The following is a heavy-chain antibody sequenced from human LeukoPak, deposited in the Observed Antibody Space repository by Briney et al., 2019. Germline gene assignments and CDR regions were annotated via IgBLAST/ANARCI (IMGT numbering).Heavy chain of an antibody. CDR3: ARGRLLYSSGWYGVNY. J-gene: IGHJ4*02. CDR2: ISYDGSNK. Sequence: GRSLRLSCAGSGFTFSTYGMHWVRQAPGKGLEWVAVISYDGSNKYYADSVKGRFTISRDNSKNTLYLQMNSLRAEDTAVYYCARGRLLYSSGWYGVNYWGQGTLVTVSS. CDR1: GFTFSTYG. D-gene: IGHD6-19*01. V-gene: IGHV3-30*03.